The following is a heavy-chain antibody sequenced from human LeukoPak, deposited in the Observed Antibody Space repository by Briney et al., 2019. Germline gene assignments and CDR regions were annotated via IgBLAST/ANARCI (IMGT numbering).Heavy chain of an antibody. CDR2: ISGSGGST. CDR1: GFTFSSYA. Sequence: PGGSLRLSCAASGFTFSSYAMSWVRQAPGKGLEWVSAISGSGGSTHYADSVKGRFAISRDNSKSTLDLQMNSLRAEDTAVYYCAKGGFAWNGYPYYFDYWGQGTLVTVSS. V-gene: IGHV3-23*01. J-gene: IGHJ4*02. CDR3: AKGGFAWNGYPYYFDY. D-gene: IGHD3-3*01.